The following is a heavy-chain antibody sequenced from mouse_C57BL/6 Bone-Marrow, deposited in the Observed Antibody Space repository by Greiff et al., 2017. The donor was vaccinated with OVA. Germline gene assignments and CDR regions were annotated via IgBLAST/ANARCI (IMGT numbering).Heavy chain of an antibody. Sequence: VQLQQSGAELVRPGASVKLSCTASGFNIKDDYMHWVKQRPEQGLEWIGWIDPENGDTEYASKFQGKATITADTSANTAYLQLSSLTSEDTAVYYCTTPIYAMDYWGQGTSVTVSS. CDR2: IDPENGDT. CDR1: GFNIKDDY. J-gene: IGHJ4*01. V-gene: IGHV14-4*01. CDR3: TTPIYAMDY.